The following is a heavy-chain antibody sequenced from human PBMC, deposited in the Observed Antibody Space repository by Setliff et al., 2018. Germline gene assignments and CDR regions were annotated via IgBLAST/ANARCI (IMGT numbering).Heavy chain of an antibody. CDR1: GDSISSGNW. V-gene: IGHV4-4*02. Sequence: SETLSLTCAVSGDSISSGNWWSWVRQPPEKGLEWIGEINHSGNTNYNPSLKSRVTISLDTSKNQFSLKLSSVTAADTAVYYCVRMSGFQYIDVWDKGTTVTVSS. J-gene: IGHJ6*03. D-gene: IGHD3-3*01. CDR2: INHSGNT. CDR3: VRMSGFQYIDV.